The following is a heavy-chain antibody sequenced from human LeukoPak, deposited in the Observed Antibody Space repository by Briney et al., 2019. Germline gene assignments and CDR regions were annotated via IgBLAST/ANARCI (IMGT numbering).Heavy chain of an antibody. Sequence: SETLSLTCTVSGGSIRSYYWSWIRQPPGKGLEWIGYINYSGSTYYNPSLKSRVTISVDTSKNQFSLKLSSVTAADTAVYYCAREPTYSSSWSAEYFQHWGQGTLVTVSS. CDR2: INYSGST. CDR1: GGSIRSYY. J-gene: IGHJ1*01. V-gene: IGHV4-59*12. CDR3: AREPTYSSSWSAEYFQH. D-gene: IGHD6-13*01.